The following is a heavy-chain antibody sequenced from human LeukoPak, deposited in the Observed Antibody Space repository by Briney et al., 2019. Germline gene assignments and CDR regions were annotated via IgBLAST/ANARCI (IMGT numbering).Heavy chain of an antibody. CDR3: AELGITMIGGV. J-gene: IGHJ6*04. Sequence: GGSLRLSCAASGFTFSSYGMHWVRQAPGKGLEWVAVMSYDGRYEYSADSVKGRFTISRDNAKNSLYLQMNSLRAEDTAVYYCAELGITMIGGVWGKGTTVTISS. D-gene: IGHD3-10*02. CDR1: GFTFSSYG. CDR2: MSYDGRYE. V-gene: IGHV3-30*18.